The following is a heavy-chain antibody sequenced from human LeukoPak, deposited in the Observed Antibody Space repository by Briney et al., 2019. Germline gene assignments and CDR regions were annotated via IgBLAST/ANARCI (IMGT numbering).Heavy chain of an antibody. CDR3: ARGTMASDF. Sequence: GGSLRLSCAASGFTFSDYYMTWIRHTPGKGLEWVSYISISGTTTCYVDSVKGRFTISRDNTKNSLYLQMNSLRAEDTAMYYCARGTMASDFWGQGTLVTVSS. CDR2: ISISGTTT. D-gene: IGHD3-10*01. V-gene: IGHV3-11*01. CDR1: GFTFSDYY. J-gene: IGHJ4*02.